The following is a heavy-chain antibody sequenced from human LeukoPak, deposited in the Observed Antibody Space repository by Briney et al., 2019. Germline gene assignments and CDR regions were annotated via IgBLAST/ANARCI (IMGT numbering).Heavy chain of an antibody. CDR2: INPNSGGT. V-gene: IGHV1-2*02. J-gene: IGHJ5*02. CDR1: GYTSTGYY. CDR3: ARGHSSSWYAGNWFDP. D-gene: IGHD6-13*01. Sequence: ASVKVSCKASGYTSTGYYMRWVRQAPGQGLEWMGWINPNSGGTNYAQKFQGRVTMTRDTSISTAYMELSRLRSDDTAVYYCARGHSSSWYAGNWFDPWGQGTLVTASS.